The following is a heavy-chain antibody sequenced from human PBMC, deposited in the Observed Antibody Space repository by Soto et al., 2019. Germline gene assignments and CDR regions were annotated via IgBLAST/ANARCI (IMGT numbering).Heavy chain of an antibody. D-gene: IGHD3-3*01. Sequence: QVQLQESGPGLVRPSQTLSLTCTVSGDSIRSGTYSWTWIRQHPGKGLEWIGVIYNSGTTYYNPSLKSRVNLSSDTSKNQFSLKMSSVPAADTAIYYCARDSSWRGYFDLWGQGTLVTVSS. CDR2: IYNSGTT. CDR3: ARDSSWRGYFDL. V-gene: IGHV4-31*03. CDR1: GDSIRSGTYS. J-gene: IGHJ5*02.